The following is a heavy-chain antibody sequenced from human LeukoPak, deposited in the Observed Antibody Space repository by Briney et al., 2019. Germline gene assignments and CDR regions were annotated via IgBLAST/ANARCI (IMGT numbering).Heavy chain of an antibody. CDR2: IKEDGSEK. V-gene: IGHV3-7*01. Sequence: QTGGSLRLSCAASGFTVSSYWMSWGRQAPGKGLEWVANIKEDGSEKHYVDSVKGRFTISRDNAKSSLYLQMNSLRDDDTAVYYCARDGGSWDVAYLGQGTLVTVYS. CDR1: GFTVSSYW. J-gene: IGHJ4*02. CDR3: ARDGGSWDVAY. D-gene: IGHD1-26*01.